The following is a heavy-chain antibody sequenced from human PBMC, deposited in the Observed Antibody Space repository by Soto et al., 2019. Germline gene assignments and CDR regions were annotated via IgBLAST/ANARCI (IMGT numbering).Heavy chain of an antibody. CDR3: AGGTVGPEEHWFDP. D-gene: IGHD1-1*01. CDR2: NNHSGST. Sequence: PSETLSLTCAVSGYSIGSGYYWGWSRQPPGKGLVWIGSNNHSGSTYYNPSLKSRVTISVDTSKNQFFLKLSSVTAADAAVYYCAGGTVGPEEHWFDPWGQGTLVTVSS. J-gene: IGHJ5*02. V-gene: IGHV4-38-2*01. CDR1: GYSIGSGYY.